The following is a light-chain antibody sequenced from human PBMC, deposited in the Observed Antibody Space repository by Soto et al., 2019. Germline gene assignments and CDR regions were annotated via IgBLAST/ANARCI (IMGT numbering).Light chain of an antibody. CDR1: SSDVGGYNY. J-gene: IGLJ1*01. Sequence: QSVLTQPPSASGSPGQSVTISCTGTSSDVGGYNYVSWYQQHPGKAPKLMIYGVSKRPSGVPDRFSGSKSGNTASLTVSGLQAEDEADYYCSSYAGSNNFRVFGTGTKLTVL. CDR2: GVS. CDR3: SSYAGSNNFRV. V-gene: IGLV2-8*01.